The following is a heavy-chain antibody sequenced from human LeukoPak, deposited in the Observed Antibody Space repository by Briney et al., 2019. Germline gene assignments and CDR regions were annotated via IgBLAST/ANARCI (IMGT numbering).Heavy chain of an antibody. J-gene: IGHJ3*02. D-gene: IGHD6-6*01. V-gene: IGHV1-69*13. Sequence: ASVKVSCKASGGTFSSYAISWVRQAPGQGLEWMGGIIPIFGTANYAQKFQGRVTITADESTSTAYMELSSLRSEDTAVYYCAREGGRIEYSSSSGAFDIWGQGTMVTVSS. CDR2: IIPIFGTA. CDR1: GGTFSSYA. CDR3: AREGGRIEYSSSSGAFDI.